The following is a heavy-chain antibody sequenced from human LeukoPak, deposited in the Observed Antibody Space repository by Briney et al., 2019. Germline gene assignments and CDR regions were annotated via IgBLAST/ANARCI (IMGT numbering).Heavy chain of an antibody. V-gene: IGHV3-30*04. J-gene: IGHJ4*02. CDR3: ARDSGSSGWSLPVYFDY. CDR1: GFSFSSYA. D-gene: IGHD6-19*01. CDR2: ISYDGSEK. Sequence: GGSLRLSCAASGFSFSSYAMHWVRQAPGKGLEWVAIISYDGSEKYYADSLKGRFTISRDNSKNTLYLQMNSLRAEDTAVYYCARDSGSSGWSLPVYFDYWGQGTLVTVSS.